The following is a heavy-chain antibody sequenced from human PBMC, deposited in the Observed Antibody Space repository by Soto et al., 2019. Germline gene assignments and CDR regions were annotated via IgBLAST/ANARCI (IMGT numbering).Heavy chain of an antibody. D-gene: IGHD2-15*01. Sequence: SETLSLTCTVSGGSISSAGYYWSWSRQRPGKGLEWIGYIYYSGSTYYNPSLKSRAIISVDTAEDQFSLKLSSVTAADTGVYFCARVYCSGGSCPNWFDPWGQGTLVTVSS. J-gene: IGHJ5*02. CDR1: GGSISSAGYY. V-gene: IGHV4-31*03. CDR3: ARVYCSGGSCPNWFDP. CDR2: IYYSGST.